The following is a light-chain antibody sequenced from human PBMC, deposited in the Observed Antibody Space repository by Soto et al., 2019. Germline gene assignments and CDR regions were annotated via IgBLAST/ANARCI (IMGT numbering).Light chain of an antibody. V-gene: IGLV4-69*01. J-gene: IGLJ3*02. CDR2: VDNDGSH. CDR1: SGLSNYA. Sequence: QSVLTQSPSASASLGASVKLTCTLSSGLSNYAIAWHQQQPEKGPRYLMKVDNDGSHTKGDGIPDRFSGSSSGAERYLIISSLQSDDEADYYCQTWGTGPRVFGGGTKLTVL. CDR3: QTWGTGPRV.